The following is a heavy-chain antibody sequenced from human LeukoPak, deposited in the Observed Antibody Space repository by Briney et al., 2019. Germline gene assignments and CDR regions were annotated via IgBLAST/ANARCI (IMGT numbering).Heavy chain of an antibody. CDR3: ARRLCSGGSCYYFDY. V-gene: IGHV5-51*01. J-gene: IGHJ4*02. CDR1: RYSFTSYW. D-gene: IGHD2-15*01. CDR2: IYPGDSDT. Sequence: GESLKISCKGSRYSFTSYWIGWVRQMPGKGLEWMGMIYPGDSDTRYSPSFQGQVTISADKSTSTASLQWSSLKASDTAMYYCARRLCSGGSCYYFDYWGQGTLVTVSS.